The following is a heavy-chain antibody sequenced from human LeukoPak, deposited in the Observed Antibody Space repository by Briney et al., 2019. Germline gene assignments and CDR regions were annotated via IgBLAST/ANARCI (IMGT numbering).Heavy chain of an antibody. CDR1: GYTFSNYW. D-gene: IGHD2-2*01. J-gene: IGHJ6*03. CDR2: VYPGDSDT. V-gene: IGHV5-51*01. Sequence: GESLKISCKASGYTFSNYWIGWVRQMPGKGLEWMGFVYPGDSDTRYSPSFQGQVTISADRSINTAFLRWSSLKASDTAMYYCARRLGYCDSTSCSGYMDVWGKGTTVTVSS. CDR3: ARRLGYCDSTSCSGYMDV.